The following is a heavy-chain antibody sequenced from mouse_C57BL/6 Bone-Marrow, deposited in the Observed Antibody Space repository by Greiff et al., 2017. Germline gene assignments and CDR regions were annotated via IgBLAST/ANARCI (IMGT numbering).Heavy chain of an antibody. CDR1: GYTFTSYW. CDR2: IDPANGDT. CDR3: TTGGSNYGGFFAY. V-gene: IGHV14-4*01. Sequence: VQLQQPGAELVKPGASVKLSCKASGYTFTSYWMHWVKQRPEQGLEWIGWIDPANGDTEYASKFQGKATLTADTSSTTAYLQLSSLTSEDTAVYDCTTGGSNYGGFFAYWGQGTLVTVSA. D-gene: IGHD2-5*01. J-gene: IGHJ3*01.